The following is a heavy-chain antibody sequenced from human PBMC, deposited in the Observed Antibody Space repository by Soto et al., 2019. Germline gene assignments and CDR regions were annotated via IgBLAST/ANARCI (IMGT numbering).Heavy chain of an antibody. D-gene: IGHD3-10*01. Sequence: QLQLQESGPGLVKPSQTLFLTCTVSGGFISSDQYYWSWIRHLPGKGLEWTGHIFYIGSTSYNPSLNGRVTITVRTFKNQFSLNISSATGADTAMHYCGMAVGFTMGRGYRLFDPWGQETRVTVSS. CDR2: IFYIGST. CDR1: GGFISSDQYY. V-gene: IGHV4-31*03. J-gene: IGHJ5*02. CDR3: GMAVGFTMGRGYRLFDP.